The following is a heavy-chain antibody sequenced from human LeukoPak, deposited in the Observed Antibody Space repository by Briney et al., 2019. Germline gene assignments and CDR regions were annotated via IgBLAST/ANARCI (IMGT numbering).Heavy chain of an antibody. V-gene: IGHV4-34*01. Sequence: SETLSLTCAVYGGSFSGYYWSWIRQPPGKGLEWIGEINHSGSTNYNPSLKSRVTISVDTSRNQFSLKLSSVTAADTAVYYCARLRGSGYYYRQHAFDIWGQGTMVTVSS. J-gene: IGHJ3*02. CDR1: GGSFSGYY. CDR2: INHSGST. D-gene: IGHD3-22*01. CDR3: ARLRGSGYYYRQHAFDI.